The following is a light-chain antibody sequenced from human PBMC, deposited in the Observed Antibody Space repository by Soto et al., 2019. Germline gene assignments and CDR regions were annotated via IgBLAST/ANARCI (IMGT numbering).Light chain of an antibody. CDR2: KAS. CDR3: QHYKTYSPWT. Sequence: DIQMTQSPSTLSASIGDRVTITCRASQSISDRLAWYQQKPGRAPKLLMYKASTLESGVPPRFSGSGSGTEFTLPISSLHPDDFATYYCQHYKTYSPWTFGQGTKVEI. J-gene: IGKJ1*01. V-gene: IGKV1-5*03. CDR1: QSISDR.